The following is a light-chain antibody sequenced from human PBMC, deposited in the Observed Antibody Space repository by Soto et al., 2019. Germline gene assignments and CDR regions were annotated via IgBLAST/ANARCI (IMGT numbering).Light chain of an antibody. Sequence: QSALTQPASVSGSPGQSMTISCTGTSSDVGGYNYVSWYQQHPGKAPKLMIYEVSNRPSGVSNRFSGSKSGNTASLTISGLQAEDEADYYCSSYTSSSTPLVFGGGTKVTVL. J-gene: IGLJ3*02. CDR3: SSYTSSSTPLV. CDR2: EVS. CDR1: SSDVGGYNY. V-gene: IGLV2-14*01.